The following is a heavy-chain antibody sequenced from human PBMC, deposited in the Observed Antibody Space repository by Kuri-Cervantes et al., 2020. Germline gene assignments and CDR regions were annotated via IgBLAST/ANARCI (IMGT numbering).Heavy chain of an antibody. CDR1: GFTFSSYW. V-gene: IGHV3-74*01. J-gene: IGHJ4*02. D-gene: IGHD6-13*01. CDR3: ARVSAAAGKLIDY. Sequence: GGSLRLSCAASGFTFSSYWMHWVRQAPGKGLVWVSRINSDGSSTSYADSVKGRFTISRDSAKNTLYLQMNSLRAEDTAVYYCARVSAAAGKLIDYWGQGTLVTVSS. CDR2: INSDGSST.